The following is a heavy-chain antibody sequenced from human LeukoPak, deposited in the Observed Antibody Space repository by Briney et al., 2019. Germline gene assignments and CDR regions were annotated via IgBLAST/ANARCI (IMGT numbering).Heavy chain of an antibody. V-gene: IGHV3-30*02. D-gene: IGHD4-23*01. CDR2: MGYEGIHK. CDR3: ARDLHGGYSSDY. Sequence: PGGSLRLSCAASGFTFNNFGMHWVRQAPGKGLEWVAFMGYEGIHKYYADSVKGRFTMSKDISKATLYLQMNSLRPEDTAVYYCARDLHGGYSSDYWGQGTLVTVSS. J-gene: IGHJ4*02. CDR1: GFTFNNFG.